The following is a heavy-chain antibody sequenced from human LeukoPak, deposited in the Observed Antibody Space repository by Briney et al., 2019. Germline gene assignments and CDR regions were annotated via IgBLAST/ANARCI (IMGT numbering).Heavy chain of an antibody. CDR1: GGSFSGYS. V-gene: IGHV4-34*01. J-gene: IGHJ4*02. CDR2: IDRSGST. CDR3: TRGSAAGLAY. D-gene: IGHD6-13*01. Sequence: SETLSLTCAVYGGSFSGYSWTWIRQPPGKGLEWIGEIDRSGSTNYNPSLKSRLTISVDTSKNQFSLKLSSVTAADTAVYYCTRGSAAGLAYWGQGTLVTVSS.